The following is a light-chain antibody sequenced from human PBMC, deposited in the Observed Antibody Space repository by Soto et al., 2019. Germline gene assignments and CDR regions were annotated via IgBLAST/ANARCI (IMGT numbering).Light chain of an antibody. J-gene: IGLJ2*01. V-gene: IGLV2-8*01. CDR2: EVS. CDR3: SSYAGSNILHVV. Sequence: QSVLTQPPSASGSPGQSVTISCTGTSSDVGGYNYVSWYQQHPGKAPKLMIYEVSKRPSGVPDRFSGSKSGNTASLTVSGLQAEDEAVYYCSSYAGSNILHVVFGGGTMLTVL. CDR1: SSDVGGYNY.